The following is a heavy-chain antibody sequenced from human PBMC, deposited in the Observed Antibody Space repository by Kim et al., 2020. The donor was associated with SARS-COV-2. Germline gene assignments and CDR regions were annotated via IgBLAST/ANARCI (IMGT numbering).Heavy chain of an antibody. V-gene: IGHV1-18*01. Sequence: APKIQGRVTMTNDTSTSTAYMELRSLRSDDTAVYYCARDPRSSGVNWFDPWGQGTLVTVSS. D-gene: IGHD2-15*01. J-gene: IGHJ5*02. CDR3: ARDPRSSGVNWFDP.